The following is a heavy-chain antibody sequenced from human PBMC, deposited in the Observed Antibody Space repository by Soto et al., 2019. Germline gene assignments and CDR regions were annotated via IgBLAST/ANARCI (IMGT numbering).Heavy chain of an antibody. CDR3: ARGPPSHY. CDR2: IYHSGST. Sequence: QLQLQESGSGLVKPSQTLSLTCAVSGGSISSGGYSWSWIQQPPGKGLEWIGYIYHSGSTYYNPSLKSRVTISVDRSKNQFSLKLSSVTAADTAVYYCARGPPSHYWGQGTLVTVSS. J-gene: IGHJ4*02. V-gene: IGHV4-30-2*01. CDR1: GGSISSGGYS.